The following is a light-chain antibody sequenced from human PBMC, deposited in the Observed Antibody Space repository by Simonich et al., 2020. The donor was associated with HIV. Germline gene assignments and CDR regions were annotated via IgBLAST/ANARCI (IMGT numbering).Light chain of an antibody. CDR2: AAS. Sequence: DIQMTQSPSSLSASVGDRVTITCRASQSISNYLNWYQQKPGKAPKLLIYAASSWQSGVPSRFSGSGSGTDFTLTISSLQPEDFATYYCQQYNSYTWTFGQGTKVEIK. V-gene: IGKV1-39*01. CDR1: QSISNY. J-gene: IGKJ1*01. CDR3: QQYNSYTWT.